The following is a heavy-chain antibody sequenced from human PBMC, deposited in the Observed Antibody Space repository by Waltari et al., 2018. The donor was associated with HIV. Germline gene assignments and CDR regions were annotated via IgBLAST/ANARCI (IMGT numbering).Heavy chain of an antibody. J-gene: IGHJ2*01. V-gene: IGHV4-39*01. Sequence: QMALQESGPSLVKPVGTLSLTCIVSGGANSSIAHYCGWIRKPQGKALEWLGSLFYSGNTHYRPSLKTRLTLSLDTDKNQLFLKLASVTAADRATDYCARLHSRQLQLWGSWSTGFWYVELWGRGALVTVSS. CDR1: GGANSSIAHY. CDR2: LFYSGNT. D-gene: IGHD3-3*01. CDR3: ARLHSRQLQLWGSWSTGFWYVEL.